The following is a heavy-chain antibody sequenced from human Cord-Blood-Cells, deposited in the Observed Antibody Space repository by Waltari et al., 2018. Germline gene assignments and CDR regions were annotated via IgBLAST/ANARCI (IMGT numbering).Heavy chain of an antibody. D-gene: IGHD1-26*01. CDR2: INHSGST. CDR1: GGSFSGYY. Sequence: QVQLQQWGAGLLKPSETLSLTCAVYGGSFSGYYWSWIRQPPGKGLEWIGEINHSGSTNYNPSLKSRVTISVDTSKNQFSLKLSSVTAADTAVYYCARPGGSYFDYWGQGTLVTVSS. CDR3: ARPGGSYFDY. V-gene: IGHV4-34*01. J-gene: IGHJ4*02.